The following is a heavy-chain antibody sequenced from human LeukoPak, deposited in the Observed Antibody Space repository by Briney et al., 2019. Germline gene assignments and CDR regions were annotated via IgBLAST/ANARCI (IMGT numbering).Heavy chain of an antibody. Sequence: GASVKVSCKASGYTFSNNGISWVRQAPGQGLGWMGWISAYNGNTNYAQKLQGRGTMTTDTSTRTAYMELRSLRSDDTAVYYCVRDYKGYSGYDGFDYWGQGTLVTVSS. CDR3: VRDYKGYSGYDGFDY. V-gene: IGHV1-18*01. CDR1: GYTFSNNG. CDR2: ISAYNGNT. D-gene: IGHD5-12*01. J-gene: IGHJ4*02.